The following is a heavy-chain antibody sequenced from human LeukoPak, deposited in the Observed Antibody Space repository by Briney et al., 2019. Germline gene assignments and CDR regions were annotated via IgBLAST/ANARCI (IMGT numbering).Heavy chain of an antibody. CDR3: ARDYYDHGDYVYYFDY. CDR1: GGSISSSSYY. J-gene: IGHJ4*02. D-gene: IGHD4-17*01. CDR2: IYYSGST. V-gene: IGHV4-39*07. Sequence: SETLSLTCTVSGGSISSSSYYWGWIRQPPGKGLEWIGSIYYSGSTYYNPSLKSRVTISVDTSKNQFSLKLSSVTAADTAVYYCARDYYDHGDYVYYFDYWGQGTLVTVSS.